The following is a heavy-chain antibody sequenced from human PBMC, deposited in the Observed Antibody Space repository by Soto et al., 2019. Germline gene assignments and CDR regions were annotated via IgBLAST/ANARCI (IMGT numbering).Heavy chain of an antibody. V-gene: IGHV4-59*01. CDR1: GDSISSYY. J-gene: IGHJ4*02. CDR2: IYYSGST. CDR3: ASGWGLDY. Sequence: QVQLQESGPGLVKPSETLSLTCTVSGDSISSYYWYWIRQPPGKGLEWIGYIYYSGSTNYNPSLKSRVTMSVDMPRKQFSLRLTSVTAADTAVYYCASGWGLDYWGQGTLVSVSS. D-gene: IGHD3-10*01.